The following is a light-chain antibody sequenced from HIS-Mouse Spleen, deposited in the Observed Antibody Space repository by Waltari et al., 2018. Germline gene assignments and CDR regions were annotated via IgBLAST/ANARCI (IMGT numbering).Light chain of an antibody. CDR2: DVS. V-gene: IGLV2-11*01. Sequence: QSALTQPRSVSGSPGQSVTISCPGTSRDVGGSTYVSWYQQHPGKAPKLMIYDVSKRPSGVPDRFSGSKSGNTASLTISGLQAEDEADYYCCSYAGSYTWVFGGGTKLTVL. CDR3: CSYAGSYTWV. CDR1: SRDVGGSTY. J-gene: IGLJ3*02.